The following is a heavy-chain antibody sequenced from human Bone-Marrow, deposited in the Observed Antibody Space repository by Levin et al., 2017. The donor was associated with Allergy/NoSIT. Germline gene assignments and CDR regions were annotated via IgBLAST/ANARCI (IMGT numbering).Heavy chain of an antibody. CDR1: GDSINAYY. Sequence: PGGSLRLSCTVSGDSINAYYWGWIRQPPGQGLQWLAYIYYSGSTTYNPSLKSRVTISVDTSKNQFSLRLSSVTAADTAVYYCARRRGSHMDVWGKGTTVTVSS. V-gene: IGHV4-59*01. CDR3: ARRRGSHMDV. J-gene: IGHJ6*04. CDR2: IYYSGST.